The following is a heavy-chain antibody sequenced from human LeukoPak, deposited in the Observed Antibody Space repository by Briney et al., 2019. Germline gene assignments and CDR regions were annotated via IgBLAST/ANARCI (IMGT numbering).Heavy chain of an antibody. D-gene: IGHD6-13*01. CDR1: GFTFSSFG. V-gene: IGHV3-33*01. CDR2: IWYDASNK. CDR3: VRGVGVSRFNYFDP. Sequence: GGSLRLSCAASGFTFSSFGMHWVRQAPGKGLEWVAVIWYDASNKYYADSVKGRFTISSDNSKNTLFLQMNSLRDDDTAVYYCVRGVGVSRFNYFDPWGQGTLVIVSS. J-gene: IGHJ5*02.